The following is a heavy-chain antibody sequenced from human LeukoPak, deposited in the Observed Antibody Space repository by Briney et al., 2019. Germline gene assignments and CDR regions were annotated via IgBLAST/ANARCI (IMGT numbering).Heavy chain of an antibody. V-gene: IGHV4-61*02. CDR3: AREVLTGTRGT. J-gene: IGHJ5*02. Sequence: SQTLSLTCTVSGGSISSGSYYWSWIRQPAGKGLEWIGRIYTSGSTNYNPSLKSRVTISVDTSKNQFSLKLSSVTAADTAVYYCAREVLTGTRGTWGQGTLVTVSS. CDR1: GGSISSGSYY. D-gene: IGHD1-20*01. CDR2: IYTSGST.